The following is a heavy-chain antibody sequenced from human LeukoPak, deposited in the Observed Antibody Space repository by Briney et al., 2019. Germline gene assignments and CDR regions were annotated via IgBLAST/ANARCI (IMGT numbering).Heavy chain of an antibody. CDR3: ARERYYYGSSGYSLGY. V-gene: IGHV3-48*04. J-gene: IGHJ4*02. D-gene: IGHD3-22*01. CDR2: ISSSSSTI. Sequence: GGSLRLSCAASGFTFSSYSMNWVRQAPGKGLEWVSYISSSSSTIYYADSVKGRFTISRDNAKNSLYLQMNSLRAEDTAVYYCARERYYYGSSGYSLGYWGQGTLVTVSS. CDR1: GFTFSSYS.